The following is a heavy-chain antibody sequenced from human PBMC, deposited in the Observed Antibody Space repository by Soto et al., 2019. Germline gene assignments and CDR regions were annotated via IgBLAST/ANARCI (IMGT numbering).Heavy chain of an antibody. V-gene: IGHV3-11*05. J-gene: IGHJ5*02. CDR2: ISSSSSYT. CDR1: GFTFSDYY. CDR3: ARDHYGPDWFDP. Sequence: PGGSLRLSCAASGFTFSDYYMSWIRQAPGKGLEWVSYISSSSSYTNYADSVKGRFTISRDNAKNSLYLQMNSLRAEDTAVYYCARDHYGPDWFDPWGQGTLVTVSS. D-gene: IGHD3-10*01.